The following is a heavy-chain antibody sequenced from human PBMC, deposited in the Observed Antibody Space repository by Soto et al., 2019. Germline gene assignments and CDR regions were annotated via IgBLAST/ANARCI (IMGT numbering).Heavy chain of an antibody. V-gene: IGHV3-48*02. CDR1: GFTFSSYS. Sequence: GGSLRLSCAASGFTFSSYSMNWVRQAPGKGLEWVSYISSSSSTIYYADFVKGRFTISRDNAKNSLYLQMNSLRDEDTAVYYCARDQTYYYDSSGYYYTGRNYGMDVWGQGTTVTVSS. D-gene: IGHD3-22*01. J-gene: IGHJ6*02. CDR2: ISSSSSTI. CDR3: ARDQTYYYDSSGYYYTGRNYGMDV.